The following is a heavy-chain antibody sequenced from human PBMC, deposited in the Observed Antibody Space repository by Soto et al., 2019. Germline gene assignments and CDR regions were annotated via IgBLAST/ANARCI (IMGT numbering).Heavy chain of an antibody. J-gene: IGHJ3*02. V-gene: IGHV4-31*03. CDR2: IYYSGST. CDR1: GGSISSGGYY. D-gene: IGHD2-15*01. CDR3: ARRRIAEYRDGFDI. Sequence: SETLALTCTVSGGSISSGGYYWSWIRQHPGKGLEWIGYIYYSGSTYYNPSLKSRVTISVDKSISTAYLQWSSLKASDTAIYFCARRRIAEYRDGFDIWGRGTMVTVSS.